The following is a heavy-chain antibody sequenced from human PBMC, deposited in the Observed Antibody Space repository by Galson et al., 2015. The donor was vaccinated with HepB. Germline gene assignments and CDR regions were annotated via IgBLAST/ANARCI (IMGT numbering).Heavy chain of an antibody. Sequence: SVKVSCKASGGTFSSYAISWVRQAPGQGLEWMGGIIPVFGTANYAQKFQGRVTMTTDTSTSTAYMELRSLRSDDTAVYYCARGISGGRPFDPWGQGTLVTVSS. D-gene: IGHD3-10*01. CDR2: IIPVFGTA. CDR3: ARGISGGRPFDP. CDR1: GGTFSSYA. V-gene: IGHV1-69*05. J-gene: IGHJ5*02.